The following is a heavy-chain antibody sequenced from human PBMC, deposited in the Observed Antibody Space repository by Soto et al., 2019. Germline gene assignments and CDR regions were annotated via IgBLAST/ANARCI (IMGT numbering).Heavy chain of an antibody. CDR1: GGSFSGYY. CDR2: INHSGST. V-gene: IGHV4-34*01. J-gene: IGHJ4*02. Sequence: SETLSLTCAVYGGSFSGYYWSWIRQPPGKGLEWIGEINHSGSTNYNPSLKSRVTISVDTSKNQFSLKLSSVTAADTAVYYCARGRAYYGDPFDYWGQGTLVTVSS. CDR3: ARGRAYYGDPFDY. D-gene: IGHD4-17*01.